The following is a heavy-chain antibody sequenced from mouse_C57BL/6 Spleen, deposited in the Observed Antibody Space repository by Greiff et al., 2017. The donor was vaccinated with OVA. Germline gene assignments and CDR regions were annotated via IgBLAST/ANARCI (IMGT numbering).Heavy chain of an antibody. CDR1: GYAFSSYW. Sequence: VKLMESGAELVKPGASVKISCKASGYAFSSYWMNWVKQRPGKGLEWIGQIYPGDGDTNYNGKFQGKATLTADKSSSTAYMQLSSLTSEDSAVYFGAREGVDGSGYFDVWGTGTTVTVSS. J-gene: IGHJ1*03. CDR2: IYPGDGDT. CDR3: AREGVDGSGYFDV. V-gene: IGHV1-80*01. D-gene: IGHD1-1*01.